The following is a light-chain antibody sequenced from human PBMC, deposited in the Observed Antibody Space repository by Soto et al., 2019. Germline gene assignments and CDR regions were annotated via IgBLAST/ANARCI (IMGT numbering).Light chain of an antibody. J-gene: IGKJ5*01. CDR3: QQYNSYSLT. CDR2: DAS. Sequence: DIQMTQSPSSLSASVGDRVTSTCQASQDISSYLNWYQQKPGKAPKLLIYDASSLESGVPSRFSGSGSGTEFTLTISSLQPDDFATYYCQQYNSYSLTFGQGTRLEIK. CDR1: QDISSY. V-gene: IGKV1-5*01.